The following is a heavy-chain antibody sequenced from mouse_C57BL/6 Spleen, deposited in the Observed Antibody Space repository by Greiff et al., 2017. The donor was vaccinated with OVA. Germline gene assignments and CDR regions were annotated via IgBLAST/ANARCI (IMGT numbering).Heavy chain of an antibody. J-gene: IGHJ3*01. Sequence: EVKLVESGGGLVKPGGSLKLSCAASGFTFSSYAMSWVRQTPEKRLEWVATISDGGSYTYYPDNVKGRFTISRDNAKNNLYLQMSHLKSEDTAMYYCARGLENAYWGQGTLVTVSA. CDR1: GFTFSSYA. CDR2: ISDGGSYT. CDR3: ARGLENAY. V-gene: IGHV5-4*03.